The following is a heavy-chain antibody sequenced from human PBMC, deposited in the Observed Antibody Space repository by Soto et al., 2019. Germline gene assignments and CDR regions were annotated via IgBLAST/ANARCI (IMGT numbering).Heavy chain of an antibody. CDR1: GFSLSDYA. V-gene: IGHV3-48*04. CDR3: ARVGYSSSSIPYFDY. J-gene: IGHJ4*02. D-gene: IGHD6-6*01. CDR2: ISSDSRTI. Sequence: GGSLRLSCVASGFSLSDYAVNWVRQAPGKGLEWVSFISSDSRTIYYADSVEGRFTVSRDNAKNSLYLQMNSLRAEDTAVYYCARVGYSSSSIPYFDYWGQGTLVTVSS.